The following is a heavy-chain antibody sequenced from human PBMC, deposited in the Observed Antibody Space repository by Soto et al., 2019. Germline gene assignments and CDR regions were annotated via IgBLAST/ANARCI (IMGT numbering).Heavy chain of an antibody. CDR1: GFSLSNARMG. D-gene: IGHD4-17*01. CDR2: IFSNDEK. V-gene: IGHV2-26*01. Sequence: QVTLKESGPVLVKPTETLTLTCTVSGFSLSNARMGGSWIRKPPGEALEWLAHIFSNDEKSYSTSLKSRLTISKHTSNSQVVLTMTNMDPMDTPTYYCSRIPPYYGDYGWSDPWGQGTLVTVSS. CDR3: SRIPPYYGDYGWSDP. J-gene: IGHJ5*02.